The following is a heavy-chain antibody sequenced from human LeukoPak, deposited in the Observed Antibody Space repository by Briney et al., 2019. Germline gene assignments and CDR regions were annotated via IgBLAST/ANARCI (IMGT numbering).Heavy chain of an antibody. CDR1: GGSISSGDYY. J-gene: IGHJ4*02. Sequence: PSETLSLTCTVSGGSISSGDYYWSWIRQPPGEGLEWIGYIYYSGSTYYNPSLKSRVTISVDTSKNQFSLKLSSVTAADTAVYYCARDNLEYSSSSGWGYWGQGILVTVSS. V-gene: IGHV4-30-4*01. CDR2: IYYSGST. CDR3: ARDNLEYSSSSGWGY. D-gene: IGHD6-6*01.